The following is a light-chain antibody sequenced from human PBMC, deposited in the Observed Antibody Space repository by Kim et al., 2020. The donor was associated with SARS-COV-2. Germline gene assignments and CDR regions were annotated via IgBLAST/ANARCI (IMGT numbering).Light chain of an antibody. Sequence: TQSLSPWESTPRSSRTTQSVASPDLAWYQQKPGQAPRLLIYGASTRATGIPDRFSGSGSGTDFTLTISRLEPEDFAVYYCQQHGETFGQGTKLEI. CDR2: GAS. CDR3: QQHGET. CDR1: QSVASPD. J-gene: IGKJ2*01. V-gene: IGKV3-20*01.